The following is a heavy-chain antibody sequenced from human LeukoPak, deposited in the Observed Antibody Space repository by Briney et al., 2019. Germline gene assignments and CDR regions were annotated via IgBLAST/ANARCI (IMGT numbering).Heavy chain of an antibody. V-gene: IGHV3-49*04. J-gene: IGHJ4*02. CDR3: TRGGLVGAVVGIYKF. CDR2: IRRKTYGETT. CDR1: GFTFGDYA. D-gene: IGHD6-19*01. Sequence: SGGSLRLSCSTSGFTFGDYAMTWVRQAPGKGLEWIAFIRRKTYGETTEYAASVKGRFTISRDDSKSIAYLQMNSLKTEDTAVYYCTRGGLVGAVVGIYKFWGQGTLVTVSS.